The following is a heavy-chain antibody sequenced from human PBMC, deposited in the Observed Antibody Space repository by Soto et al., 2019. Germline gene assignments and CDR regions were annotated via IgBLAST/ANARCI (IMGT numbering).Heavy chain of an antibody. V-gene: IGHV3-23*01. Sequence: EVQLLESGGGLVQPGGSLRLSCAASGFTFSKYAMNWVRQAPGKGLEWVSTINSSGGSTSYADSVKGRFTISRDNSENTLYLQMNSLSAEDTAVYYCAKLTYGDPVDYWGQGTLVTVSS. CDR3: AKLTYGDPVDY. CDR1: GFTFSKYA. D-gene: IGHD4-17*01. CDR2: INSSGGST. J-gene: IGHJ4*02.